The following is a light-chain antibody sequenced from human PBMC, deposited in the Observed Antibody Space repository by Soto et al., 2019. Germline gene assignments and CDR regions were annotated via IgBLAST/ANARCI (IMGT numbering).Light chain of an antibody. J-gene: IGLJ2*01. Sequence: QSVLTQPPSASGTPGQRVAISCTGSSANIGSNTVNWYQQLPGTAPKLLIYSNNQRPSGVPDRFSGSKSGTSASLAISGLQSKHEADYYCAAWDDSLNGHVVFGGGTKLTVL. CDR3: AAWDDSLNGHVV. CDR1: SANIGSNT. CDR2: SNN. V-gene: IGLV1-44*01.